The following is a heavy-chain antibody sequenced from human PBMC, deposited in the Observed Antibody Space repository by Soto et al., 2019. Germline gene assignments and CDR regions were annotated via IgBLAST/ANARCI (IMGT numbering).Heavy chain of an antibody. D-gene: IGHD6-6*01. V-gene: IGHV3-30*18. Sequence: QVQLVESGGGVVQPGRSLRLSCAASGSTFSSYGMHWVRQAPGKGLEWVAVISYDGSNKYYADSVKGRFTISRDNSKNTLYLQMNSLRAEDTAVYYCAKDGPRSSSSYYYYGMDVWGQGTTVTVSS. CDR2: ISYDGSNK. CDR3: AKDGPRSSSSYYYYGMDV. CDR1: GSTFSSYG. J-gene: IGHJ6*02.